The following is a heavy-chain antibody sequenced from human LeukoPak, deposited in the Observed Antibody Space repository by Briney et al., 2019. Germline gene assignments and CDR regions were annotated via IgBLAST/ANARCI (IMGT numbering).Heavy chain of an antibody. Sequence: SETLSLTCTVSGGSISSYYWSWIRQPPGKGLEWIGYIYYSGSTNYNPSLKSRVTISVDTSKNQFSLKLSSVTAADTAVYYCARENGGYCSSTSCYWDPFWFDPWGQGTLVTVSS. CDR3: ARENGGYCSSTSCYWDPFWFDP. D-gene: IGHD2-2*01. V-gene: IGHV4-59*01. CDR2: IYYSGST. J-gene: IGHJ5*02. CDR1: GGSISSYY.